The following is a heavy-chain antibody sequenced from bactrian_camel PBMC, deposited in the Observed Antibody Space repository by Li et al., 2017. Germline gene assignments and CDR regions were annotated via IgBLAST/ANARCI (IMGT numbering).Heavy chain of an antibody. Sequence: HVQLVESGGDSVQAGGSLRLSCVASGYSGDAYCMGWSRQAPGKEREGIASISSDGRTHYADSVKGRFTISKDNAKSEWFLQMNSLGPEDTAMYYCMTSTYCNSVNWRVESLVGYWGQGTQVTVS. D-gene: IGHD8*01. CDR1: GYSGDAYC. CDR2: ISSDGRT. J-gene: IGHJ6*01. CDR3: MTSTYCNSVNWRVESLVGY. V-gene: IGHV3S63*01.